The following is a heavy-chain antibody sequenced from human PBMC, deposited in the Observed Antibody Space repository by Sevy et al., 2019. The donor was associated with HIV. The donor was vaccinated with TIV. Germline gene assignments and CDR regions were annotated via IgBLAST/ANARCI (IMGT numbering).Heavy chain of an antibody. CDR1: GFSFSSYE. CDR2: ISSSGTTI. Sequence: GGSLRLSCAASGFSFSSYEMNWVRQAPGKGLEWFSYISSSGTTIYYADSVKRRFTVSRDNAKNSLYLQMNSLRGEDTSVYYCASDLPGDSRMDVWGQGTTVTVSS. V-gene: IGHV3-48*03. D-gene: IGHD3-22*01. J-gene: IGHJ6*02. CDR3: ASDLPGDSRMDV.